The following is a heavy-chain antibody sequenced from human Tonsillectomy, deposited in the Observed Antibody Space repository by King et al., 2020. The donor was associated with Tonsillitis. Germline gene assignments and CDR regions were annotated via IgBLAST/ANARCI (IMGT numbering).Heavy chain of an antibody. J-gene: IGHJ3*02. CDR3: AREDGDADAFDI. Sequence: VQLVESGGGLVQPGGSLRLSCAASGFTFSSYEMNWVRQAPGKGLEWGSFISSSGRTIYYGDSVKGRFTISRDNAKNSLYLQMNTLRAEATAIYYCAREDGDADAFDIWGQGTMVTVSS. CDR1: GFTFSSYE. D-gene: IGHD5-24*01. V-gene: IGHV3-48*03. CDR2: ISSSGRTI.